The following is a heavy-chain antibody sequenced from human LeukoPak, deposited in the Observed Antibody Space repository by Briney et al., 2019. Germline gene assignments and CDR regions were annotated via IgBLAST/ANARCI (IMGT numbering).Heavy chain of an antibody. V-gene: IGHV4-31*03. J-gene: IGHJ5*02. Sequence: SETLSLTCTVSGGSISSGGYYWSWIRQHPGKGLEWIGYIYYSGSTYYNPSLKSRVTISVDTSKNQFSLKLSSVTAADTAVYYCARGLRYVDWLRTANWFDPWGQGTLVTVSS. CDR1: GGSISSGGYY. CDR2: IYYSGST. CDR3: ARGLRYVDWLRTANWFDP. D-gene: IGHD3-9*01.